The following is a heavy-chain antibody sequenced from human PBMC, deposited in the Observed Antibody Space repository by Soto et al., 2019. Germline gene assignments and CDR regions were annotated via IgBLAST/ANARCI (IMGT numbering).Heavy chain of an antibody. Sequence: EVQLVESGGGLVQPGGSLRLSCAASGFTFSSYSMNWVRQAPGKGLEWVSYISSSSSTIYYADSVKGRFTISRDNAKTSLYLQMNSLRAEDTAVYYCARGITFGGVIGYWYFYLWGRGTLVTVAS. D-gene: IGHD3-16*02. V-gene: IGHV3-48*01. CDR1: GFTFSSYS. J-gene: IGHJ2*01. CDR3: ARGITFGGVIGYWYFYL. CDR2: ISSSSSTI.